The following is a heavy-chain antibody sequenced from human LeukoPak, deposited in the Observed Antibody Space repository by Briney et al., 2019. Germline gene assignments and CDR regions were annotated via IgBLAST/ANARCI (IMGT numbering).Heavy chain of an antibody. D-gene: IGHD6-13*01. CDR3: ARHRREQQLELFDS. V-gene: IGHV4-39*01. J-gene: IGHJ4*02. CDR1: GGSISRGAYY. CDR2: ISYSGAT. Sequence: SVTLSLTCTLSGGSISRGAYYSGWVRHPPREGLEWVVSISYSGATDHNPSLKSRVTISVDTSKNQFSLKLSFVTAADTAVYYCARHRREQQLELFDSWGQGTLVTVSS.